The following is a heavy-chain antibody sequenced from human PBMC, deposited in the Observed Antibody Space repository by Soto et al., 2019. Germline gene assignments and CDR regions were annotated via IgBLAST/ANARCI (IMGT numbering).Heavy chain of an antibody. V-gene: IGHV1-24*01. CDR3: AKSSYYDSSCYLPGGPDYYGMAV. CDR2: FDPEDGET. CDR1: GYTLTELS. J-gene: IGHJ6*04. D-gene: IGHD3-22*01. Sequence: ASVKVSCKVSGYTLTELSMHCVRQAPGKGLEWMGGFDPEDGETIYAQKFQGRVTMTEDTSTDTAYMELSSLRSEDTAVYYCAKSSYYDSSCYLPGGPDYYGMAVWGDGTTVTGPS.